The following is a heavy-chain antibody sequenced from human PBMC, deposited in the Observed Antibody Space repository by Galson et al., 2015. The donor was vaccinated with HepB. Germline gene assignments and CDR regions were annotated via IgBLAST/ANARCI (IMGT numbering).Heavy chain of an antibody. CDR3: ARSGYQLLTPRAFDI. CDR2: IYPGDSDT. CDR1: GYSFTSYW. D-gene: IGHD2-2*01. Sequence: QSGAEVKKPGESLKISCKGSGYSFTSYWIGWVRQMPGKGLEWMGIIYPGDSDTRYSPSFQGQVTISADKSISTAYLQWSSLKASDTAMYYCARSGYQLLTPRAFDIWGQGTMVTVSS. J-gene: IGHJ3*02. V-gene: IGHV5-51*01.